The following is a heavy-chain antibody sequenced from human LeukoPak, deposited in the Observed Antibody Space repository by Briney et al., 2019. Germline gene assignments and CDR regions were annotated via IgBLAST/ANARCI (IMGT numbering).Heavy chain of an antibody. CDR3: ARGVPFGEKGIDV. V-gene: IGHV3-13*01. D-gene: IGHD3-10*01. CDR1: GFTFSSYD. J-gene: IGHJ6*04. Sequence: PGGSLRLSCAASGFTFSSYDMYWVRQSTGEGLEWVSAINIAGDTYYAASVKGRFTISRDNAKNSLSLQMNSLRAGDTAVYYCARGVPFGEKGIDVWGKGTTVTVSS. CDR2: INIAGDT.